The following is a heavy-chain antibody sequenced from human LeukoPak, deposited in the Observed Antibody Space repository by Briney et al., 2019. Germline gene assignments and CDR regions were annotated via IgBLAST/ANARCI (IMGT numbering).Heavy chain of an antibody. CDR2: ISGSGGST. CDR3: AKVGWGSFYGSGYYFD. D-gene: IGHD3-10*01. Sequence: GGSLRLSCAASGFTFSSYGMSWVRQAPGKGLEWVSAISGSGGSTYYADSVKGRFTISRDNSKNTLYLQMNSLRAEDTAVYYCAKVGWGSFYGSGYYFDYGAEEP. CDR1: GFTFSSYG. V-gene: IGHV3-23*01. J-gene: IGHJ4*01.